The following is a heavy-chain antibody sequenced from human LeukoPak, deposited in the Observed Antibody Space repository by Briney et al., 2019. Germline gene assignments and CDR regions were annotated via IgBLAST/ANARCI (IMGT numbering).Heavy chain of an antibody. Sequence: PGGYLRLSCAASGFTFSSHSMSWVRQAPGKGLEWVSAISSSGGTTYYADSVKGRFTISRDNSKNTLYLQMNSLRAEDTAVYYCARDAGIYYGWFDPWGQGSLVTVSS. J-gene: IGHJ5*02. CDR2: ISSSGGTT. V-gene: IGHV3-23*01. CDR1: GFTFSSHS. D-gene: IGHD4-17*01. CDR3: ARDAGIYYGWFDP.